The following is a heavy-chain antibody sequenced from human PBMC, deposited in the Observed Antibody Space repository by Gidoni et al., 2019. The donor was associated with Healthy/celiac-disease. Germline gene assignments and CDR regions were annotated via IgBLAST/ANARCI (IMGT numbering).Heavy chain of an antibody. D-gene: IGHD1-1*01. CDR1: GGSLSSSSYY. J-gene: IGHJ6*02. CDR2: IYYSGST. V-gene: IGHV4-39*07. Sequence: QLQLQESGPGLVKPSETLSLTCTVPGGSLSSSSYYWGWIRQPPGKGLEWIGSIYYSGSTYYNPSLKSRVTISVDTSKNQFSLKLSSVTAADTAVYYCARDASTTRAPDGMDVWGQGTTVTVSS. CDR3: ARDASTTRAPDGMDV.